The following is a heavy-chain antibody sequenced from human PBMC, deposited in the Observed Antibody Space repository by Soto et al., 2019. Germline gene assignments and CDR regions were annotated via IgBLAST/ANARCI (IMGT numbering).Heavy chain of an antibody. Sequence: GGSLRLSCAASGFTFSSYAMSWVRQAPGKGLEWVSAISGSGGSTYYADSVKGRFTISRDNSKNTRYLQMNSLRAEDTAVYYCAKPQYSSSSGDVGAFDYWGQGTLVTVSS. V-gene: IGHV3-23*01. CDR2: ISGSGGST. J-gene: IGHJ4*02. CDR3: AKPQYSSSSGDVGAFDY. D-gene: IGHD6-6*01. CDR1: GFTFSSYA.